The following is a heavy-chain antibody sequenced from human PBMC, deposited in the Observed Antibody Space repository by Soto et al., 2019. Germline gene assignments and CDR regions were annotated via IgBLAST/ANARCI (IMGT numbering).Heavy chain of an antibody. D-gene: IGHD6-13*01. J-gene: IGHJ4*02. Sequence: PGGSLRLSCAASGFTFSSYDMHWVRQAPGKGLEWVSAISGSGNTTYYADSVKGRFTISRDSSKNTLYLQMNSLRAEDTAVYFCAKDLSSSWYPQYWGQGTLVTVSS. CDR3: AKDLSSSWYPQY. CDR1: GFTFSSYD. CDR2: ISGSGNTT. V-gene: IGHV3-23*01.